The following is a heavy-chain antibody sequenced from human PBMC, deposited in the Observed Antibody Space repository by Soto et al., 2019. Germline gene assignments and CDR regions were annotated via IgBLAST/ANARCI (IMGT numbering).Heavy chain of an antibody. D-gene: IGHD3-9*01. CDR2: IYHSGST. J-gene: IGHJ4*02. V-gene: IGHV4-4*02. CDR1: SGSISSSNW. CDR3: ARARYYDITGLYYFDY. Sequence: SETLSLTCAVSSGSISSSNWWSWVRQPPGKGLEWIGEIYHSGSTNYNPSLKSRVTISVDKSKNQFSLKLSSVTAADTAVYYCARARYYDITGLYYFDYWGQGTLVTVSS.